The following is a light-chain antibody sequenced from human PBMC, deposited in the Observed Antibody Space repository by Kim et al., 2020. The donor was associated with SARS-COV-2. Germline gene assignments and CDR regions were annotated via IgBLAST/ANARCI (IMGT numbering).Light chain of an antibody. V-gene: IGKV1-39*01. Sequence: GDRVTITCRASPSISSDLNWYQQKPGKAPKLLIYAASSLRSGVPSRFSGSGSGTDFTLTISSLHPDDFATYYCQQSYTSLFGPGTKVDI. CDR1: PSISSD. CDR2: AAS. CDR3: QQSYTSL. J-gene: IGKJ3*01.